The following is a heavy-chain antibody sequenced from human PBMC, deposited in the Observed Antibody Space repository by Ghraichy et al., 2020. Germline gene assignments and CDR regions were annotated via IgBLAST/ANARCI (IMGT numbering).Heavy chain of an antibody. Sequence: GSLRLSCVVSGSTSINFAMSWVRQAPGKGLEWVSGISISGGTTYYADSVKGRFTISRDSSKKSLILQMNSLRAEDTAVYFCAKRVYGDYVLGWFDPWGQGTPVTVSS. CDR2: ISISGGTT. J-gene: IGHJ5*02. CDR1: GSTSINFA. D-gene: IGHD4-17*01. V-gene: IGHV3-23*01. CDR3: AKRVYGDYVLGWFDP.